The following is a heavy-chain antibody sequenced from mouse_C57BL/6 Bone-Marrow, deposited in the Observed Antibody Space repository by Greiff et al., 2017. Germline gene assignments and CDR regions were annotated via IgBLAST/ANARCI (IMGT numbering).Heavy chain of an antibody. Sequence: EVQLQQSGPELVKPGASVKMSCKASGYTFTDYNMHWVKQSHGKSLEWIGYINPNNGGTSYNQKFKGKATLTVNKSSSTAYMELRGLTSEDSAVYYCARQDYGSSTWFAYWGQGTLVTVSA. CDR1: GYTFTDYN. D-gene: IGHD1-1*01. V-gene: IGHV1-22*01. CDR3: ARQDYGSSTWFAY. J-gene: IGHJ3*01. CDR2: INPNNGGT.